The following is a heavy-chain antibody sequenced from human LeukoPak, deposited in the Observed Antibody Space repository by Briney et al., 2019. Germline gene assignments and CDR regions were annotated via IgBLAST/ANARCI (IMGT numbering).Heavy chain of an antibody. CDR3: ARVGYSGYDYDY. CDR1: GFTFSSYA. J-gene: IGHJ4*02. D-gene: IGHD5-12*01. V-gene: IGHV3-23*01. CDR2: ISGSGDST. Sequence: GGSLRLSCEASGFTFSSYAMSWVRQAPGKGLEWVSVISGSGDSTYYADSVEGRCTSSRDNSKDALYLQMNSLRAEDTAVYYCARVGYSGYDYDYWGQGTLVTVSS.